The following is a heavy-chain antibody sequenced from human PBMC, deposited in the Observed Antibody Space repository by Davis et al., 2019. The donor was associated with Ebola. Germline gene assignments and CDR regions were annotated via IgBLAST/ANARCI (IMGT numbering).Heavy chain of an antibody. CDR3: ARFSRGTTESY. V-gene: IGHV3-7*01. D-gene: IGHD4-11*01. CDR2: INQDGSQI. Sequence: GESLKISCAASGFTFRSYWMSWVRQAPGKGLEWVANINQDGSQINYVDSMRGRFTISRDNAKNSLYLQMNSLRVEDTAVYYCARFSRGTTESYWGQGTLVTVSS. J-gene: IGHJ4*02. CDR1: GFTFRSYW.